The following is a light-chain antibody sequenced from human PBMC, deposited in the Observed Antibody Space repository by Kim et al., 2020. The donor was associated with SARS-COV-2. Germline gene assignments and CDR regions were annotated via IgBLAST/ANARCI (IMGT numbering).Light chain of an antibody. V-gene: IGKV1-39*01. Sequence: DIQMTQSPSSLSASVGDRVTITCRASQSISNYVNWYQQKPGKAPTLLISVASILQGGVPSRFSGSESGPDFTLTISSLQPEDFATYYCQQSYSTPYTFGQGTKLEI. J-gene: IGKJ2*01. CDR2: VAS. CDR1: QSISNY. CDR3: QQSYSTPYT.